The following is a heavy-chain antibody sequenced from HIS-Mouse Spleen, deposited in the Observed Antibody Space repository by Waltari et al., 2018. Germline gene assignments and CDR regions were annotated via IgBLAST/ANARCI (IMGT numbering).Heavy chain of an antibody. Sequence: QVQLVQSGAEVKKPGASVKVSCKASGYTFTGYYMHWVRQAPGQGLEWMGLIKPISGGTNVEQKFQGRVTMTRDTSISTAYMERSRLSSDDTAVYYCAASNWGGAFDIWGQGTMVTVSS. D-gene: IGHD7-27*01. J-gene: IGHJ3*02. CDR3: AASNWGGAFDI. CDR2: IKPISGGT. V-gene: IGHV1-2*02. CDR1: GYTFTGYY.